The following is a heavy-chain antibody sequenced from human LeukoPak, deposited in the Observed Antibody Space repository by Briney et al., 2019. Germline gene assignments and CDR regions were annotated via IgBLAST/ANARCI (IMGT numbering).Heavy chain of an antibody. J-gene: IGHJ5*02. V-gene: IGHV4-30-2*01. CDR3: ARDRVGGGDFWSGYYAP. CDR1: GGSISSGGYY. D-gene: IGHD3-3*01. Sequence: PSQTLSLTCTVSGGSISSGGYYWSWIRQPPGKGLEWIGYIYHSGSTYYNPSLKSRVTISVDRSKNQFSLKLSSVTAADTAVYYCARDRVGGGDFWSGYYAPWGQGTLVTVSS. CDR2: IYHSGST.